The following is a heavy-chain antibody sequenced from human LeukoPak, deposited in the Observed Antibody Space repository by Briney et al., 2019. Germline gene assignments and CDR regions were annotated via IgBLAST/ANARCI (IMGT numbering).Heavy chain of an antibody. CDR2: IYPGDSDT. CDR1: GYRFTSYW. V-gene: IGHV5-51*01. J-gene: IGHJ4*02. D-gene: IGHD5-12*01. CDR3: ARQDVDIVATTNSPFGY. Sequence: GESLKISCKGSGYRFTSYWIGWVRQMPGKGLEWMGIIYPGDSDTRYSPSFQGQVTISADKSISTAYLQWSSLKASDTAMYYCARQDVDIVATTNSPFGYWGQGTLVTVSS.